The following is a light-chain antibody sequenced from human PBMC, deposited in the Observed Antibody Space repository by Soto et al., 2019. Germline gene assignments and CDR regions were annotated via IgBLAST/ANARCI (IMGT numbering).Light chain of an antibody. CDR3: QQRNNWPLT. CDR2: DVS. J-gene: IGKJ1*01. Sequence: ETVLTQSPATLSLSPGERATFSSRPSKGFGRALAWYQQKPGQPPRLLICDVSNRATGVPARFSGSGSGTDFTLTISSLEPEDFAVYYCQQRNNWPLTFGQGTKVEIK. V-gene: IGKV3-11*01. CDR1: KGFGRA.